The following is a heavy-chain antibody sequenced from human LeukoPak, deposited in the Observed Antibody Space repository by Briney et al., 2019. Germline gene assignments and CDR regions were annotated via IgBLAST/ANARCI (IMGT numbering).Heavy chain of an antibody. V-gene: IGHV4-4*09. CDR2: IYTSGST. Sequence: SETLSLTCTVSGGSISSYYWSWIRQPPGKGLEWIGYIYTSGSTNYNPSLKSRVTISVDMSKNQFSLKLSSVTAADTAVYYCARKNYDLDIWGQGTMVTVSS. J-gene: IGHJ3*02. D-gene: IGHD3-3*01. CDR1: GGSISSYY. CDR3: ARKNYDLDI.